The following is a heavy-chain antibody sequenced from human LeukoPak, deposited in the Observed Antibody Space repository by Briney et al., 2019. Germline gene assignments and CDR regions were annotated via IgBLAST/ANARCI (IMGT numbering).Heavy chain of an antibody. CDR2: ISSSGTTI. D-gene: IGHD5-18*01. Sequence: GGSLRLSCAASGFTFSTYSMNWVRQAPGKGLEWVSYISSSGTTIYYADSVKGRFTISRDNAKNSLYLQMNSLRDEDTAVYYCARDQGYNYGYSVDCWGQGTLVTVSS. V-gene: IGHV3-48*02. CDR1: GFTFSTYS. CDR3: ARDQGYNYGYSVDC. J-gene: IGHJ4*02.